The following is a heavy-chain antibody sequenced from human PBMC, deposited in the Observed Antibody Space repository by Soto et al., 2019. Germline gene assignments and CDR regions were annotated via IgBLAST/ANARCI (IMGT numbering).Heavy chain of an antibody. CDR2: IHYSGST. D-gene: IGHD3-22*01. V-gene: IGHV4-61*01. J-gene: IGHJ2*01. CDR1: GGSVSSGSYY. Sequence: SETLSLTCTVSGGSVSSGSYYWSWIRQPPGKGLEWIGHIHYSGSTNYKPSLKSRVTISVDTSKNLFSLKLSSVTAADTAVYFCVRHGHEGLLLKGLIWYFDLWGRGTLVTVSS. CDR3: VRHGHEGLLLKGLIWYFDL.